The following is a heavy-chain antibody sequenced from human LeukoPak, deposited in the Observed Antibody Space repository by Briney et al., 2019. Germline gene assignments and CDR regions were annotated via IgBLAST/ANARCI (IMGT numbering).Heavy chain of an antibody. CDR3: SRESGPFCPFGY. CDR2: ISLAGQT. V-gene: IGHV4/OR15-8*02. Sequence: SETLSLTCGVSGGSISGTNWWSWVRQPPGQGLEWIGEISLAGQTNFNPSLNGRVTMSLDKSSNQLSLHLTSVTAADTATYFCSRESGPFCPFGYWGQGTLVTVSS. D-gene: IGHD1-26*01. J-gene: IGHJ4*02. CDR1: GGSISGTNW.